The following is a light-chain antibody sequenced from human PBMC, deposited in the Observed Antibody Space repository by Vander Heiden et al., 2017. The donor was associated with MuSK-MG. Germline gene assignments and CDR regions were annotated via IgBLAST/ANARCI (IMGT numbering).Light chain of an antibody. CDR2: AAS. V-gene: IGKV1-39*01. Sequence: DIQMTQSPSSLSASVGDRVTITCRASQSISSYLNWYQQKPGKAPKLLIYAASSLQSGVPSRFSGSGSGTDFTLTISSLQPEDFATYYCQQSYSTPPWTFGQGTKVEI. CDR3: QQSYSTPPWT. J-gene: IGKJ1*01. CDR1: QSISSY.